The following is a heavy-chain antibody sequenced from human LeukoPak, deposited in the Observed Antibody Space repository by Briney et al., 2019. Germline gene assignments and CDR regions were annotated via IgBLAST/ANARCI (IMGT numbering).Heavy chain of an antibody. CDR2: IYYSGST. V-gene: IGHV4-59*01. J-gene: IGHJ4*02. CDR3: ARDPRGSSSYFDY. Sequence: SETLSLTCTVFGGPITGYYWSWIRQPPGKGLEWIGYIYYSGSTNYNPSLKSRVTISVDTSKNQFSLKLSSVTAADTAVYYCARDPRGSSSYFDYWGQGTLVTVSS. CDR1: GGPITGYY. D-gene: IGHD6-6*01.